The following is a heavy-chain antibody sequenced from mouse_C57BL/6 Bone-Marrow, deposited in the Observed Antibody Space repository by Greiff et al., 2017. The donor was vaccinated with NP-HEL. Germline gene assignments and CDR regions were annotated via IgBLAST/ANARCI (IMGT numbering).Heavy chain of an antibody. V-gene: IGHV1-82*01. D-gene: IGHD1-1*01. Sequence: VQLQESGPELVKPGASVKISCKASGYAFSSSWMNWVKQRPGKGLEWIGRIYPGDGDTNYNGKFKGKATLTADKSSSTAYMQLSSLTSEDSAVYFCAYYYGSRRGYFDYWGQGTTLTVSS. CDR3: AYYYGSRRGYFDY. CDR1: GYAFSSSW. CDR2: IYPGDGDT. J-gene: IGHJ2*01.